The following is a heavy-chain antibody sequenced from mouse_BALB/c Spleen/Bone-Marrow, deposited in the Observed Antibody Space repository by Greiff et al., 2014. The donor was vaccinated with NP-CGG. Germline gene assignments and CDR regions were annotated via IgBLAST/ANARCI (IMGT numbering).Heavy chain of an antibody. V-gene: IGHV3-6*02. CDR3: ARGGDWFFDV. CDR1: GYSITSGYY. J-gene: IGHJ1*01. Sequence: DVQLQESGPGLVKPSQSLSLTCSVSGYSITSGYYWNWIRQFPGNKLEWMDYISYDGSNNYNPSLKNRISITRYTSKNQFFLRLMSVTTEDTATYYCARGGDWFFDVWGAGTTVTVSS. CDR2: ISYDGSN.